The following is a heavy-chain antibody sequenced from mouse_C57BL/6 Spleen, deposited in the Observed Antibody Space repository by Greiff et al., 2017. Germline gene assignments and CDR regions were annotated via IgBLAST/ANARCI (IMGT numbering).Heavy chain of an antibody. CDR3: ARSGDGYWCAY. CDR1: GFNIKDYY. D-gene: IGHD2-3*01. CDR2: IDPGDGET. J-gene: IGHJ3*01. Sequence: VQLQQSGAELVKPGASVKLSCTASGFNIKDYYMHWVKQRTEQGLEWIGRIDPGDGETKYAPKFPGKATITADTSSNTAYLQLSSLTSEDTAVYYCARSGDGYWCAYWGQGTLVTVSA. V-gene: IGHV14-2*01.